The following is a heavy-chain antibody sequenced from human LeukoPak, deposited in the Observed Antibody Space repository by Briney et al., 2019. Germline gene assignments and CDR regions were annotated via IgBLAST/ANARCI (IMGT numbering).Heavy chain of an antibody. CDR1: GGSISSDY. J-gene: IGHJ6*02. Sequence: SETLSLTCSVSGGSISSDYWSWIRQPPGKGLEWIGYIYYSGSTNYNPSLKSRVTISVDTSKNQFSLKLSSVTAADTAVYYCARRRRSWGYYYGMDVWGQGTTVTVSS. CDR2: IYYSGST. V-gene: IGHV4-59*08. CDR3: ARRRRSWGYYYGMDV. D-gene: IGHD7-27*01.